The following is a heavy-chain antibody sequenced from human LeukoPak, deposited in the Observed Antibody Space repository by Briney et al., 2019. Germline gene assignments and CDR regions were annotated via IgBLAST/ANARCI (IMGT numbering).Heavy chain of an antibody. Sequence: SETLSLTCTVSGGSISSGGYYWIWIRQHPGKGLEWIGYIYYSGSTYYNPSLKSRVTISVDTSKNQFSLKLNSVTAADTAVYYCARDLYGYNSFDYWGQGTLVTVSS. CDR2: IYYSGST. J-gene: IGHJ4*02. CDR3: ARDLYGYNSFDY. D-gene: IGHD5-24*01. CDR1: GGSISSGGYY. V-gene: IGHV4-31*03.